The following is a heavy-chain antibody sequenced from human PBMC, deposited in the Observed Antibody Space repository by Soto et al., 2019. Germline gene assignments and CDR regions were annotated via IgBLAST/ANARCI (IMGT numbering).Heavy chain of an antibody. CDR3: ARDGYSGYPAFDI. J-gene: IGHJ3*02. Sequence: PSETLSLTCTVSGGSISSGGYYWSWIRQHPGKGLEWIGYIYYSGSTYYNPSLKSRVTISVDTSKNQFSLKLSSVTAADTAVYYCARDGYSGYPAFDIWGQGTMVTVSS. CDR1: GGSISSGGYY. V-gene: IGHV4-31*03. CDR2: IYYSGST. D-gene: IGHD5-12*01.